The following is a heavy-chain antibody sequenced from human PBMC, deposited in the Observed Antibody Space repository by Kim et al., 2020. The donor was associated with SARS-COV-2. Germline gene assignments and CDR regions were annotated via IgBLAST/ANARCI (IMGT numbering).Heavy chain of an antibody. J-gene: IGHJ5*02. CDR3: VKTMVRGVIRQPGRFDP. D-gene: IGHD3-10*01. CDR2: IYSGGST. CDR1: GFTVSSNY. V-gene: IGHV3-66*02. Sequence: GGSLRLSCAASGFTVSSNYMSWVRQAPGKGLEWVSVIYSGGSTYYADSVKGRFTISRDNSKNTLYLQMNSLRAEDTAVYYCVKTMVRGVIRQPGRFDPWGQGTLVTVSS.